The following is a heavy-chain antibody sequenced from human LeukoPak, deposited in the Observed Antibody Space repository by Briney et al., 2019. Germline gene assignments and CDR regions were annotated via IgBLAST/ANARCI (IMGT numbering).Heavy chain of an antibody. D-gene: IGHD3-3*01. CDR3: AGDRGCWSGYLFDY. V-gene: IGHV1-69*05. J-gene: IGHJ4*02. CDR2: IIPIFGTA. CDR1: GGTFSSYA. Sequence: SVKVSCKASGGTFSSYAISWVRPAPGQGREWMGMIIPIFGTANYAQKFKGRVTITTDESTSTAYMELSSLRSEDTGVYYGAGDRGCWSGYLFDYGGQGTLVTVSS.